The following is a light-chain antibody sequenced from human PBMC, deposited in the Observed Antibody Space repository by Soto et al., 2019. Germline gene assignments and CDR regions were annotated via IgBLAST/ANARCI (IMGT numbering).Light chain of an antibody. V-gene: IGKV3-15*01. CDR1: QSVSGN. J-gene: IGKJ3*01. CDR3: QQYNNWPPIT. CDR2: AAS. Sequence: EIVMTQSPATLSVSPGERATLSCRASQSVSGNLAWYQQKPGQAPRLLIFAASTRATGIPARFSGSGSGTEFTLTISSLQSEDFAVYYCQQYNNWPPITVGPGTKVDIK.